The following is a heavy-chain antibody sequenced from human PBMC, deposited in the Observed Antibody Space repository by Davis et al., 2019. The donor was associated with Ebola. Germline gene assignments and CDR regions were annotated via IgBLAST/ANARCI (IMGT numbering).Heavy chain of an antibody. Sequence: ASVKVSCKASGYTFTGYYMHWVRQAPGQGLEWMGWMNPNSGNTGYAQKFQGRVTMTRNTSISTAYMELSSLRSEDTAVYYCASIAVAGRMIWGQGTLVTVSS. V-gene: IGHV1-8*02. D-gene: IGHD6-19*01. CDR1: GYTFTGYY. CDR2: MNPNSGNT. J-gene: IGHJ4*02. CDR3: ASIAVAGRMI.